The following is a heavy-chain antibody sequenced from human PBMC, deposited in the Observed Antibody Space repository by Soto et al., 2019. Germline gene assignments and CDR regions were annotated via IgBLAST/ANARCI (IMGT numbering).Heavy chain of an antibody. D-gene: IGHD3-22*01. CDR2: SSSSGSTI. Sequence: QVQLVESGGGLVKPGGSLRLSCAASGLTFSDYYMSGIRQATGKGLEGVSYSSSSGSTIYYAASVKGRFTISRDKDKNALYLLRNSMRHEDTAVYYWVRLVGNSYDSSGYYYYYYGLYVWCKGTTVTVSS. J-gene: IGHJ6*04. V-gene: IGHV3-11*01. CDR1: GLTFSDYY. CDR3: VRLVGNSYDSSGYYYYYYGLYV.